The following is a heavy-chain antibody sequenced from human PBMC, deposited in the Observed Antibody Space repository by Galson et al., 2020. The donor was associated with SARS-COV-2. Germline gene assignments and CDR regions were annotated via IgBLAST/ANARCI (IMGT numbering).Heavy chain of an antibody. J-gene: IGHJ6*02. CDR2: ISYSGST. CDR3: ARDLRMYYHGVDV. V-gene: IGHV4-61*01. Sequence: SETLSLTCTVSGAPVTGDSDYWSWIRQSPGKRLEWIGYISYSGSTSYNPSLKSRVTILVDTSKNQFSLNLSSVTAADTAVYYCARDLRMYYHGVDVWGQGTTVTVSS. CDR1: GAPVTGDSDY.